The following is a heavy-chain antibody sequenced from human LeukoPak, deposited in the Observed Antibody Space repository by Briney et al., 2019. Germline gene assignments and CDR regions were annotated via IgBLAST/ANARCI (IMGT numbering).Heavy chain of an antibody. CDR3: ALPYRWLESGFDY. V-gene: IGHV1-24*01. D-gene: IGHD3-3*01. CDR1: GYTLTKLS. CDR2: FDPEDGET. Sequence: ASVKVSCTVSGYTLTKLSMHWVRQAPGKGLEWMGGFDPEDGETVYAQKFQGRVTMTEDTSTDTAYMELSSLRSEDTAVYYCALPYRWLESGFDYWGQGTLVTVSS. J-gene: IGHJ4*02.